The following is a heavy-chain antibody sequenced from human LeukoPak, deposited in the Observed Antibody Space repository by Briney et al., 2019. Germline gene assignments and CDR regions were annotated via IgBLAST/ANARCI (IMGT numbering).Heavy chain of an antibody. J-gene: IGHJ4*02. CDR2: ISAYNGNT. Sequence: ASVKVSCKASGYIFINHGIAWVRQAPGQGLEYMGWISAYNGNTDYAQNLQGRVTMTTDASTTTAYMELRSLTSDDTAVYYCARWGPSPSDYWGQGTLVTVSS. V-gene: IGHV1-18*01. CDR1: GYIFINHG. D-gene: IGHD3-16*01. CDR3: ARWGPSPSDY.